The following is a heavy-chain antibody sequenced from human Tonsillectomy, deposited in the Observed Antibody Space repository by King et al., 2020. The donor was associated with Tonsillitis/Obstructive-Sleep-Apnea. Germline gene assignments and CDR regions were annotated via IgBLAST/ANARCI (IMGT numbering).Heavy chain of an antibody. CDR3: ARDKDSGGGFDF. J-gene: IGHJ4*02. CDR2: ITSSSSTI. Sequence: VQLVESGGDLVQPGGSLRLSCAASGFTFSSYSMNWVRQAPGKGLEGVSYITSSSSTIYYADSVKGRFTISSDNAKNSLSLQMNSLRDEDTAVYYCARDKDSGGGFDFWGQGTLVTVSS. D-gene: IGHD2-15*01. CDR1: GFTFSSYS. V-gene: IGHV3-48*02.